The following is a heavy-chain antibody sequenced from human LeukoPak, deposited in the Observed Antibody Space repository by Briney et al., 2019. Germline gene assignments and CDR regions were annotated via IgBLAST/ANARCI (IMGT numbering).Heavy chain of an antibody. V-gene: IGHV4-30-4*01. CDR3: AREALSGYSYGYYFDY. J-gene: IGHJ4*02. Sequence: PSETLSLTCTVSGGSLSSGDYYWRWLRQPPGTGLEWLGYIYYSGSTYYNPSLKSRVTISVDTSKNQFSLKLSSVTAADTAVYYCAREALSGYSYGYYFDYWGQGTLVTVSS. D-gene: IGHD5-18*01. CDR1: GGSLSSGDYY. CDR2: IYYSGST.